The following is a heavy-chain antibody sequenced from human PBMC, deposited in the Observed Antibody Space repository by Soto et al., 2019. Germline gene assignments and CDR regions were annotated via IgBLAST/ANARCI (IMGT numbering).Heavy chain of an antibody. CDR2: ISGSGGST. CDR1: GFTFSSYA. CDR3: AKDRWLAP. J-gene: IGHJ5*02. Sequence: GGSLRLSCAASGFTFSSYAMNWVRQAPGKGLEWVSCISGSGGSTYYADSVQGRFTISRDNSKNTLYLHMNSLRVEDRAVYYCAKDRWLAPWGQGALVTVSS. V-gene: IGHV3-23*01. D-gene: IGHD6-19*01.